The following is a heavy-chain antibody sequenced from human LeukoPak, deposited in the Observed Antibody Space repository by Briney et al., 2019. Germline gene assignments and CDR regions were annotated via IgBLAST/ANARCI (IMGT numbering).Heavy chain of an antibody. Sequence: ASVKVSCKASGYTFTSFAMHWVRQAPGQGLEWMGIINPSGGSTSYAQKFQGRVTMTRDMSTSTVYMELSSLRSEDTAVYYCARVFMYSSSWYESSPFDYWGQGTLVTVSS. V-gene: IGHV1-46*01. D-gene: IGHD6-13*01. J-gene: IGHJ4*02. CDR1: GYTFTSFA. CDR3: ARVFMYSSSWYESSPFDY. CDR2: INPSGGST.